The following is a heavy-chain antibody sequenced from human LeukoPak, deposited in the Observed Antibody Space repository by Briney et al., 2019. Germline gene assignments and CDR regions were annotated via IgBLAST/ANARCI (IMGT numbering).Heavy chain of an antibody. Sequence: GASVKVSCKASGYTFTNFYMHWVRQVPGQGLEWMGIINPRGGSATSAQKFQGRLTMTRDTSTSTVYMELSRLRSEDTAVYYCARDYHGSGSLTTFDYWGQGTPVTVSS. D-gene: IGHD3-10*01. CDR2: INPRGGSA. CDR3: ARDYHGSGSLTTFDY. CDR1: GYTFTNFY. V-gene: IGHV1-46*01. J-gene: IGHJ4*02.